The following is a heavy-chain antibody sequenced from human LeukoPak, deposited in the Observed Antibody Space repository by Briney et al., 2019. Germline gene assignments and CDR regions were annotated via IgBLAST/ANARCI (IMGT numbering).Heavy chain of an antibody. V-gene: IGHV3-74*01. J-gene: IGHJ4*02. CDR3: ARLSYRPESSIAARPYDY. CDR2: INGNGSST. CDR1: GFTFSSYW. D-gene: IGHD6-6*01. Sequence: PGGSLRLSCAASGFTFSSYWMHWVRQAPGKGLVWVSRINGNGSSTDYADSVKGRFTISRDNAKNTLYLQMNSLRAEDTAVYNCARLSYRPESSIAARPYDYWGQGTLVTVSS.